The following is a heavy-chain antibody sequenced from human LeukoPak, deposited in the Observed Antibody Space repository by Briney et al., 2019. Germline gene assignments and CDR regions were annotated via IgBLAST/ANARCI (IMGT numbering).Heavy chain of an antibody. Sequence: SETLSLTCTVSGGSISSHYWSWIRQPPGKGLEWIGYIYYSGSTNYNPSLKSRVTISGDTSKNQFSLKLSSVTAADTAVYYCARGVRSTDIVVVPRPNWFDPWGQGTLVTVSS. V-gene: IGHV4-59*11. CDR1: GGSISSHY. CDR3: ARGVRSTDIVVVPRPNWFDP. D-gene: IGHD2-2*01. J-gene: IGHJ5*02. CDR2: IYYSGST.